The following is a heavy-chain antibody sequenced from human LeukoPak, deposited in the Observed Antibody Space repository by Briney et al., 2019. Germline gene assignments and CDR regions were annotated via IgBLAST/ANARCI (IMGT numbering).Heavy chain of an antibody. CDR2: IIPIFGTA. CDR3: ARALPPYYYDSSGYYSFDY. Sequence: GASVKVSCKASGGTFSSYAISWVRQAPGQGLEWMGGIIPIFGTANYAQKFQGRVTITADKSTSTAYMELSSLRSEDTAVYYCARALPPYYYDSSGYYSFDYWGQGTLVTVSS. V-gene: IGHV1-69*06. D-gene: IGHD3-22*01. CDR1: GGTFSSYA. J-gene: IGHJ4*02.